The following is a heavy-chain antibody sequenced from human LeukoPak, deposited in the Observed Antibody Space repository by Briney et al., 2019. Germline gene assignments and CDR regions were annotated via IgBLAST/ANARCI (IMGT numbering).Heavy chain of an antibody. D-gene: IGHD3-10*02. J-gene: IGHJ4*02. CDR2: IYNNGRP. Sequence: SETLSLTCTVSGSSISSSSYYWGWIRQSPGKGLEWIGSIYNNGRPYYKSSLESRVTISVDTPKNQFSLKLTSVTAADTAVYYCAREGASQDVRGFDYWGQGTQVTVSS. CDR1: GSSISSSSYY. CDR3: AREGASQDVRGFDY. V-gene: IGHV4-39*07.